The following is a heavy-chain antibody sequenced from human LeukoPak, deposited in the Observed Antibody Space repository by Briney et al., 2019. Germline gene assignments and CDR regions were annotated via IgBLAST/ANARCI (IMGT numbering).Heavy chain of an antibody. CDR2: IWYDGSNK. Sequence: GGSLRLSCAASGFTFSSYAMHWVRQAPGKGLEWVAVIWYDGSNKYYADSVKGRFTISRDNSKNTLYLQMNRLRAEDTAVYYCARDSGDFWSGYYGRYFDYWGQGTLVTVSS. V-gene: IGHV3-33*08. CDR3: ARDSGDFWSGYYGRYFDY. CDR1: GFTFSSYA. D-gene: IGHD3-3*01. J-gene: IGHJ4*02.